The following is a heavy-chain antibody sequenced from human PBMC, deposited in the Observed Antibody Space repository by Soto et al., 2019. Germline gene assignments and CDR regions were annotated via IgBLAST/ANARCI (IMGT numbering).Heavy chain of an antibody. CDR1: GGSFSGYY. J-gene: IGHJ6*02. Sequence: SETLFLTCAVYGGSFSGYYWSWIRQPPGKGLEWIGEINHSGSTNYNPSLKSRVTISVDTSKNQFSLKLSSVTAADTAVYYCARGASMVRGVIGYYYYGMDVWGQGTTVTVSS. CDR2: INHSGST. V-gene: IGHV4-34*01. CDR3: ARGASMVRGVIGYYYYGMDV. D-gene: IGHD3-10*01.